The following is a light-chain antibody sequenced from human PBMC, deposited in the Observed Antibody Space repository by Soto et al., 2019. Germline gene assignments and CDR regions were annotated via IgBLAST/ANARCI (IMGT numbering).Light chain of an antibody. J-gene: IGLJ2*01. CDR2: EGS. Sequence: QSALTQPASVSGSPGQSITISCTGTSSDVGSYNLVSWYQQHPGKAPKLMIYEGSKRPSGVFNRFSGSKSGNTASLAISGLQAEDEADYYCCSYAGSSTYVVFGGGTKLTVL. CDR3: CSYAGSSTYVV. V-gene: IGLV2-23*01. CDR1: SSDVGSYNL.